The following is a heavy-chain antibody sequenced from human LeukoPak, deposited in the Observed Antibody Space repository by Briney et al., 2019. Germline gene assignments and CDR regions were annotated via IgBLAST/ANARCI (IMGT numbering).Heavy chain of an antibody. V-gene: IGHV4-59*01. J-gene: IGHJ4*02. CDR3: ARGDTMVRS. CDR1: GGSISSYY. D-gene: IGHD3-10*01. Sequence: PSETLALTYTVSGGSISSYYWSWIRQPPGKVLEWIGYIYYSGSTNYNPSLKSRVTIAVDTSKNQFSLKLSSVTAADTAVYYCARGDTMVRSWGQGTLVTVSS. CDR2: IYYSGST.